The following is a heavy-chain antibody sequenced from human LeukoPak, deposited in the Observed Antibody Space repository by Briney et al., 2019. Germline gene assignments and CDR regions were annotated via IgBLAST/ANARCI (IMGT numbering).Heavy chain of an antibody. CDR2: IYYRGGST. J-gene: IGHJ4*02. CDR3: ARVQGLSSRPFDY. V-gene: IGHV4-31*03. D-gene: IGHD3-10*01. CDR1: GGSISSGGYY. Sequence: SETLSLTCTVSGGSISSGGYYWSWVRQHPGKGLEWIGYIYYRGGSTYYNPSLKSRVTISVDTSKNQFSLKLSSVTAADTAVYYCARVQGLSSRPFDYWGQGTLVTVSS.